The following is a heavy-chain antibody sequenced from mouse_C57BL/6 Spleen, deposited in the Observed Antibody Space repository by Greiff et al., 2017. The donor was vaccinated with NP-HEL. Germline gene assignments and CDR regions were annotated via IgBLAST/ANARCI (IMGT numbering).Heavy chain of an antibody. D-gene: IGHD3-2*02. CDR1: GYAFSSSW. V-gene: IGHV1-82*01. J-gene: IGHJ4*01. Sequence: QVQLQQSGPELVKPGASVKISCKASGYAFSSSWMNWVKQRPGKGLEWIGRIYPGDGDTNYNGTFKGKATLTADKSSSTAYMQLSSLTSEDSAVYCCARERRRLRAAMDYWGQGTSVTVSS. CDR3: ARERRRLRAAMDY. CDR2: IYPGDGDT.